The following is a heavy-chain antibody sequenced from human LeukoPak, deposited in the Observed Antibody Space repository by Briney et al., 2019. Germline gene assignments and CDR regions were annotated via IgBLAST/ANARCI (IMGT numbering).Heavy chain of an antibody. Sequence: GESLKISCKGSGYSFTSYWIGWVRQLPGKGLEWMGIIYPGDSDTRYSPSFQGQVTISADKSISTAYLQWSGLKASDTAMYYCARQYYFGDGPFDYWGQGTLVTVSS. CDR1: GYSFTSYW. V-gene: IGHV5-51*01. D-gene: IGHD4-17*01. CDR2: IYPGDSDT. CDR3: ARQYYFGDGPFDY. J-gene: IGHJ4*02.